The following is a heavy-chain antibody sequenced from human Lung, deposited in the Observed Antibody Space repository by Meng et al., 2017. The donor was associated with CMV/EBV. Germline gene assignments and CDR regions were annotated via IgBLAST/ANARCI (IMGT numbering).Heavy chain of an antibody. J-gene: IGHJ4*02. V-gene: IGHV7-4-1*02. CDR1: GYTFTSYA. CDR2: INTNTGNP. CDR3: ARLYCSGGSCYTIDY. D-gene: IGHD2-15*01. Sequence: QVQLVLAGSELKKPGASVKVSCKASGYTFTSYAMNWVRHAPGQGLEWMGWINTNTGNPTYAQGFTGRFVFSLDTSVSTAYLQISSLKAADTAVYYCARLYCSGGSCYTIDYWGQGTLVTVSS.